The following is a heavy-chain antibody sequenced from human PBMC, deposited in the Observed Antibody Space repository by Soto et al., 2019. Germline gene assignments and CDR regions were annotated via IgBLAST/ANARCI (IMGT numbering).Heavy chain of an antibody. CDR3: ARGLFNLGEFLD. CDR1: GGSISSSSYY. CDR2: IYYSGST. Sequence: SETLSLTCTVSGGSISSSSYYWGWIRQPPGKGLEWIGSIYYSGSTYYNPSLKSRVTISVDTSKNQFSLKLSSVTAADTAVYYCARGLFNLGEFLDWGQGTLVTVSS. D-gene: IGHD3-10*01. J-gene: IGHJ4*02. V-gene: IGHV4-39*07.